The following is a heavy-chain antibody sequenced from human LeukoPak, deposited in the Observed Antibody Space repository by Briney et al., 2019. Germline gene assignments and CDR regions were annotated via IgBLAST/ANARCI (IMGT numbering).Heavy chain of an antibody. Sequence: GGSLRLSCAASGFSVSNNYMTWVRQAPGKGLEWVSVIYISGSTYYADSVKGRFTISRDNSKNTLYLQLNSLRAEDTAVYYCARGQGSWGQGPLVTVSS. CDR1: GFSVSNNY. CDR3: ARGQGS. V-gene: IGHV3-66*01. CDR2: IYISGST. J-gene: IGHJ5*02.